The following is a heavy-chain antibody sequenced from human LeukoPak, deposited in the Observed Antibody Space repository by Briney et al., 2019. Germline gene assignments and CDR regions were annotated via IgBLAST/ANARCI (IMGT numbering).Heavy chain of an antibody. CDR3: ARESITMIVDY. D-gene: IGHD3-22*01. J-gene: IGHJ4*02. Sequence: GGSLRLSCAASGFTFSSYGMHWVRQAPGKGLEWVSYISSSGSTIYYADSVKGRFTISRDNAKNSLYLQMNSLRAEDTAVYYCARESITMIVDYWGQGTLVTVSS. V-gene: IGHV3-48*04. CDR2: ISSSGSTI. CDR1: GFTFSSYG.